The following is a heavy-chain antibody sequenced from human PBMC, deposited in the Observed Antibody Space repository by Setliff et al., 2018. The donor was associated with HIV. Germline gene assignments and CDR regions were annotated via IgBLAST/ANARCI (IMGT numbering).Heavy chain of an antibody. CDR1: GYTFTSYG. Sequence: GASVKVSCKASGYTFTSYGISWVRQAPGQGLEWMGWISAYNGNTNYAQKLQGRVTMTTDTSTSTAYMELSSLTSEDTAVYYCARGKGVGGVVITGGLDVWGKGTTVTVS. J-gene: IGHJ6*03. CDR2: ISAYNGNT. CDR3: ARGKGVGGVVITGGLDV. V-gene: IGHV1-18*01. D-gene: IGHD3-10*01.